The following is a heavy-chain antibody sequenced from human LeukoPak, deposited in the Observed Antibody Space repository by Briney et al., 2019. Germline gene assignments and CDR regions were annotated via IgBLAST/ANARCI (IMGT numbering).Heavy chain of an antibody. CDR3: ARFQGPDSSGYLDY. J-gene: IGHJ4*02. Sequence: GGSLRLSCAASGFTFSSHGMHWVRQAPGKGLEWVAVIWYDGSKKYYADSVKGRFTISRDNSKNTLYLQMNSLRAEDTAVYYCARFQGPDSSGYLDYWGQGTLVTVSS. D-gene: IGHD3-22*01. V-gene: IGHV3-33*01. CDR2: IWYDGSKK. CDR1: GFTFSSHG.